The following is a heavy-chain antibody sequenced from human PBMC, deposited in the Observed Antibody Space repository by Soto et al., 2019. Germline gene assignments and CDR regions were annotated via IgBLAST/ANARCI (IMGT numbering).Heavy chain of an antibody. J-gene: IGHJ5*02. Sequence: GGSLRLSCAASGFTFSSYSMNWVRQAPGKGLEWVSSISSSSSYIYYADSVKGRFTISRDNAKNSLYLQMNSLRAEDTAVYYCAXDRGGCSGGSCYLINWFDPWGQGTLVTVSS. D-gene: IGHD2-15*01. V-gene: IGHV3-21*01. CDR2: ISSSSSYI. CDR1: GFTFSSYS. CDR3: AXDRGGCSGGSCYLINWFDP.